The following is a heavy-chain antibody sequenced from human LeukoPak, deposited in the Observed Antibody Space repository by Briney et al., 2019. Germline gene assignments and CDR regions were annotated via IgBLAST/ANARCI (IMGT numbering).Heavy chain of an antibody. V-gene: IGHV3-53*01. CDR1: GFTVSSNY. CDR2: IYSGGST. CDR3: ARALDFLQGYYVS. Sequence: GGSLRFSCAASGFTVSSNYMSWVRQAPGKGLEGVSVIYSGGSTYYAASVEGRFTISRDNSKNTLYLQKNSLRAENTAVYYCARALDFLQGYYVSWGQGTLVTVSS. J-gene: IGHJ5*02. D-gene: IGHD3-22*01.